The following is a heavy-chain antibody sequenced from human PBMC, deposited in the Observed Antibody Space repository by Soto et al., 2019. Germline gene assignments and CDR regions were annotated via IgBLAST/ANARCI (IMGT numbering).Heavy chain of an antibody. V-gene: IGHV1-18*01. J-gene: IGHJ4*02. D-gene: IGHD1-1*01. CDR1: GYAFTTYG. CDR2: ISAHNGNT. CDR3: AGGGYGDY. Sequence: QVHLVQSGAEVKKPGASVKVSCKGSGYAFTTYGITWVRQAPGQGLEWMGWISAHNGNTNYAQKLQGRVTVTRDTSTSTAYMELRSLRSDDTAVYYCAGGGYGDYWGQGALVTVSS.